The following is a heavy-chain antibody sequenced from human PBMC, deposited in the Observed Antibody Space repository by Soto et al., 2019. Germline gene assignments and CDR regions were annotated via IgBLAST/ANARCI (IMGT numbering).Heavy chain of an antibody. D-gene: IGHD3-3*01. Sequence: PGGSLRLSCAASGFTFSSYAMHWVRQAPGKGLEWVAVISYDGSNKYYADSVKGRFTISRDNSKNTLYLQMNSLRAEDTAVYYCARDQVADFWSGYTSPNWFDPWGQGTLVTVSS. V-gene: IGHV3-30-3*01. J-gene: IGHJ5*02. CDR3: ARDQVADFWSGYTSPNWFDP. CDR2: ISYDGSNK. CDR1: GFTFSSYA.